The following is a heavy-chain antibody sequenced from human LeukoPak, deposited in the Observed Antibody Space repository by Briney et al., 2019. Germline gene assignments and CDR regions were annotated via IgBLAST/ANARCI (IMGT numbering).Heavy chain of an antibody. CDR2: IRHDESNK. D-gene: IGHD1-26*01. V-gene: IGHV3-30*02. Sequence: GGSLRLSCAASGFTLSSYGMHWVRQAPGKGLEWVAFIRHDESNKYYADSVKGRFTISRDNSKNTMYLQMNSPGAEDAAVYYCAKDQGAPVGYYYGMDVWGQGTTVTVSS. CDR3: AKDQGAPVGYYYGMDV. J-gene: IGHJ6*02. CDR1: GFTLSSYG.